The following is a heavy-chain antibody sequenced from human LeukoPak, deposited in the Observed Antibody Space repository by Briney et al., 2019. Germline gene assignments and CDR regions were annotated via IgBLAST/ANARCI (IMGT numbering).Heavy chain of an antibody. Sequence: GSLRLPCAASGFTFSSYSMNWVRQAPGKGLEWVSSISSSSSYIYYADSVKGRFTISRDNAKNSLYLQMNSLRAEDTAVYYCARADFLPANFDYWGQGTLVTVSS. J-gene: IGHJ4*02. CDR2: ISSSSSYI. CDR3: ARADFLPANFDY. V-gene: IGHV3-21*01. D-gene: IGHD3-3*01. CDR1: GFTFSSYS.